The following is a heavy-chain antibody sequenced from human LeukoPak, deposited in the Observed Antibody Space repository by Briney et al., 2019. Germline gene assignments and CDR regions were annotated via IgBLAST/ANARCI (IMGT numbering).Heavy chain of an antibody. CDR2: ITGSGDNT. CDR1: GFTFSSYG. J-gene: IGHJ4*02. CDR3: AKRGTRSSGSCIDY. Sequence: PGGSLRLSCAASGFTFSSYGMTWVRQAPGEGLEWVSAITGSGDNTYYAASVKGRFSISRDNSKNPLYLQMNSLRAEDTAVYYCAKRGTRSSGSCIDYWGQGTLVTVSS. D-gene: IGHD2-15*01. V-gene: IGHV3-23*01.